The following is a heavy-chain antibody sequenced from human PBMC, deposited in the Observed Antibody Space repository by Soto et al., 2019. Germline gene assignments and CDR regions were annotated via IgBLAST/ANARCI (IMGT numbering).Heavy chain of an antibody. CDR3: ATELRWLQSFES. J-gene: IGHJ4*02. V-gene: IGHV1-24*01. D-gene: IGHD5-12*01. CDR1: GYTLTELS. Sequence: ASVKVSCKVSGYTLTELSMHWVRQAPGKGLEWMGGFDPEDGETIYAQKFQGRVTMTEDTSTDTAYMELSSLRSEDTAVYYCATELRWLQSFESWGKGPLVTVPS. CDR2: FDPEDGET.